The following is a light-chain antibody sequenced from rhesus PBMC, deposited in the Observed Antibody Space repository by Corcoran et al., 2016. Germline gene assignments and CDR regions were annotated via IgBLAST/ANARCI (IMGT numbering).Light chain of an antibody. CDR2: GAS. Sequence: EIVMTQSPATLALSPGERATLSCRASQSVSSYLAWYQQQPGQAPRLPIYGASSRAPCIPDRFSGSGSVTEFTLTISSLEPEDVGVYFCLQSSNWPHSFGQGTKVEIK. CDR3: LQSSNWPHS. CDR1: QSVSSY. V-gene: IGKV3-24*04. J-gene: IGKJ2*01.